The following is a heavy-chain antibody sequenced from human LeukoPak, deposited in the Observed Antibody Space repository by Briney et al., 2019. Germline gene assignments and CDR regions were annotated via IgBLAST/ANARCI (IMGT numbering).Heavy chain of an antibody. CDR3: ARVAESYEDY. D-gene: IGHD5-18*01. J-gene: IGHJ4*02. CDR2: INHSGST. Sequence: SETLSLTCAVYGGSFSGYYWSWIRQPPGKGLEWIGEINHSGSTNYNPSLKSRVTISVDTSKNQFSLKLSSVTAADTAVYHCARVAESYEDYWGQGTLVTVSS. V-gene: IGHV4-34*01. CDR1: GGSFSGYY.